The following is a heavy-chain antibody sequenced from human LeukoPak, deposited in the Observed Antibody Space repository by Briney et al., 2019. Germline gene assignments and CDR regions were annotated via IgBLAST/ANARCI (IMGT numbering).Heavy chain of an antibody. D-gene: IGHD3-3*01. Sequence: ASVKVSCKASGYTFTGYYMHWVRQAPGQWLEWMGWINPNSGGTNYAQKFQGRVTMTRDTSISTAYMELSRLRSDDTAVYYCARDLRFLEWLGAYWGQGTLVTVSS. J-gene: IGHJ4*02. V-gene: IGHV1-2*02. CDR3: ARDLRFLEWLGAY. CDR1: GYTFTGYY. CDR2: INPNSGGT.